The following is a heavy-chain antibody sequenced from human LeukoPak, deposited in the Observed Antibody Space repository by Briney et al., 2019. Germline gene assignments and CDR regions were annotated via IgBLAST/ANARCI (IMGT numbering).Heavy chain of an antibody. D-gene: IGHD4-17*01. CDR3: ARPSDYGDYIDY. CDR1: GYTFTDYY. CDR2: INPNSGAT. J-gene: IGHJ4*02. Sequence: ASVKVSCKGSGYTFTDYYMHWVRQAPGQGLEWMARINPNSGATAYAERFQGRVTLTRDTSISTIYMELRTLTSGDTAVYYCARPSDYGDYIDYWGQGTPVTVSS. V-gene: IGHV1-2*02.